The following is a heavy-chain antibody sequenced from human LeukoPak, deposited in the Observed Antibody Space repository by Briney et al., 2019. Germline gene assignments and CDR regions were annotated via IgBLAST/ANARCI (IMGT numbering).Heavy chain of an antibody. CDR2: IYSGGST. J-gene: IGHJ4*02. D-gene: IGHD4-17*01. Sequence: GGSLRLSCAASGFTVSRNYMNWVRQAPGKGLEWVSVIYSGGSTYYADSVKGRFTISRDNSKNTLYLQMNSLRAEDTAVYYCAREAVTRNYFDYWGQGTLVTVSS. CDR1: GFTVSRNY. CDR3: AREAVTRNYFDY. V-gene: IGHV3-53*01.